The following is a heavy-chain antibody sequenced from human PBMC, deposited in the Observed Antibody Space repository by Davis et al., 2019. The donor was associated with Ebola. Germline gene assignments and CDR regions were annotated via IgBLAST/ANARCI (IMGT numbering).Heavy chain of an antibody. Sequence: GESLKISCAASGFTFSNYAMTWVRQAPGKGLEWVSAISGSGGSTYYADSVKGRFTISRDNSKNTLYLQMNSLRAEDTAVYYCARPTMILGVDYWGQGTLVTVSS. CDR2: ISGSGGST. J-gene: IGHJ4*02. V-gene: IGHV3-23*01. D-gene: IGHD7-27*01. CDR1: GFTFSNYA. CDR3: ARPTMILGVDY.